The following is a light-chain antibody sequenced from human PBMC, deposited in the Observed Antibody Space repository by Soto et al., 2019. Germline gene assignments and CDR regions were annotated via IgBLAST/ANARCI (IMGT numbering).Light chain of an antibody. Sequence: QSVLTQPASVSGSPGQSITISCTGSSSDIGAFNYVSWYQQHPGKVPKLIIFEVTNRPPGVSNRFSGSKSGNTASLTISGLQAEDEADYYCSSYTTSSTRVFGTGTKVTVL. CDR2: EVT. V-gene: IGLV2-14*01. J-gene: IGLJ1*01. CDR3: SSYTTSSTRV. CDR1: SSDIGAFNY.